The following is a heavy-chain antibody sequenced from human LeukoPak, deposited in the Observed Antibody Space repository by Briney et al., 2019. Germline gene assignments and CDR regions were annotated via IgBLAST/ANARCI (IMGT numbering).Heavy chain of an antibody. CDR2: IGGGHT. CDR1: GFTFSNYA. CDR3: VKRIDGSGTYYIDH. D-gene: IGHD3-10*01. V-gene: IGHV3-23*01. J-gene: IGHJ4*01. Sequence: GGSLRLSCAASGFTFSNYAMTWVRQAPGKGLEWGSAIGGGHTFYADSVKGRFTISRDNSQNMLYLQMNSLRVEDTAIYYCVKRIDGSGTYYIDHWGHGILVTVSS.